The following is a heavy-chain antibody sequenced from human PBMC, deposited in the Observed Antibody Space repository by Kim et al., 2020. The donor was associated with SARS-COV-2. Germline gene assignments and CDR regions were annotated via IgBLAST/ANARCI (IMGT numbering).Heavy chain of an antibody. CDR1: GFTFSSYA. CDR3: AKWGEPFGRVNYFDY. Sequence: GSLRLSCAASGFTFSSYAMSWVRQAPGKGLEWVSAISGSGGSTYYADSVKGRFTISRDNSKNTLYLQMNSLRAEDTAVYYCAKWGEPFGRVNYFDYWGQGTLVTVSS. J-gene: IGHJ4*02. CDR2: ISGSGGST. D-gene: IGHD3-16*01. V-gene: IGHV3-23*01.